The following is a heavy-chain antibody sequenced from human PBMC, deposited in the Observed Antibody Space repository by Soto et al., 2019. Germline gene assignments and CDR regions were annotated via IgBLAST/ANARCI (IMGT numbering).Heavy chain of an antibody. CDR3: AKDGAGDYAWGVHFDY. CDR2: ISGSGGST. D-gene: IGHD3-16*01. J-gene: IGHJ4*02. V-gene: IGHV3-23*01. Sequence: EVQLLESGGGLVQPGGSLRLSCAASGFTFSSYAMSWVRQAPGKGLEWVSAISGSGGSTYYADSVKGRFTISRDNSKNSLYLQMNSLRDEDTAVYYCAKDGAGDYAWGVHFDYWGQGTLVTVSS. CDR1: GFTFSSYA.